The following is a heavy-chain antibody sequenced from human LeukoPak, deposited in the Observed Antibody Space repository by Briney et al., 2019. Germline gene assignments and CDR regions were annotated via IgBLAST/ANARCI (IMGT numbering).Heavy chain of an antibody. CDR2: IYHSGST. CDR3: SRGKSRGSHIDY. D-gene: IGHD1-26*01. Sequence: SETLSLTCTVSGYSISSGYYWGWIRQPPGKGLEWIGSIYHSGSTYYNPSLKSRLTISVDTSKNQLSLRLSSVTAADTAVYYCSRGKSRGSHIDYWGQGTLVTVSS. J-gene: IGHJ4*02. V-gene: IGHV4-38-2*02. CDR1: GYSISSGYY.